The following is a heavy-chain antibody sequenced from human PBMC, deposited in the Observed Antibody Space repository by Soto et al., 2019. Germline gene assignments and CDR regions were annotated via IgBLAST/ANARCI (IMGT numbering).Heavy chain of an antibody. Sequence: QVQLVESGGGLVKPGGSLRLSCAASGFAFSDYYMSWIRQAPGKGLEWISYISTSSSYTNYADSVKGRFTISSDNAKNSLYLQMNSLRAEDTAVYYCTRDKNGWEQLIDYWGQGALVTVSS. J-gene: IGHJ4*02. CDR2: ISTSSSYT. CDR1: GFAFSDYY. D-gene: IGHD1-26*01. CDR3: TRDKNGWEQLIDY. V-gene: IGHV3-11*05.